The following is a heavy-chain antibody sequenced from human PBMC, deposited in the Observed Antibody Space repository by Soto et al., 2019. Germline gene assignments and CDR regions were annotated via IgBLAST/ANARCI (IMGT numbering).Heavy chain of an antibody. CDR2: ISGSGGST. CDR1: GCTFSSYA. V-gene: IGHV3-23*01. J-gene: IGHJ6*03. CDR3: AKSEGGYYYMDV. Sequence: GGSLRLSCAASGCTFSSYAMSWVRQAPGKGLEWVSAISGSGGSTYYADSVKGRFTISRDNSKNTLYLQMNSLRAEDTAVYYCAKSEGGYYYMDVWGKGTTVTVSS.